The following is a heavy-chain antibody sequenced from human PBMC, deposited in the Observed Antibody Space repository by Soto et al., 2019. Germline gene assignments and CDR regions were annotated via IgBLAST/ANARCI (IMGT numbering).Heavy chain of an antibody. V-gene: IGHV3-33*01. D-gene: IGHD6-6*01. Sequence: GGSLRLSCEAAGFTFRNHGMHWVRQAPGKGLEWVAVIWYDGSDKYYADSVKGRFTISRDNSKNTLFLRMDSLRVEDTAMYFCARDIASRRFDYLGQGILVTVSS. CDR2: IWYDGSDK. J-gene: IGHJ4*02. CDR1: GFTFRNHG. CDR3: ARDIASRRFDY.